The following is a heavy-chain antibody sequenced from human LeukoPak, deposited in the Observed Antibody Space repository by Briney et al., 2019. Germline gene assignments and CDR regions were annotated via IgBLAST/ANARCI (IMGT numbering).Heavy chain of an antibody. D-gene: IGHD2/OR15-2a*01. V-gene: IGHV4-59*08. Sequence: SQTLSLTCTVSGGSISSYYWSWIRQPPGQGLEWIAYISGIGSTNYNPSLKSRVTISLDTSKNQFSLKLSSVTAADTAVYYCAGHHPRNTVDFWGQGTLVTVSS. CDR1: GGSISSYY. CDR3: AGHHPRNTVDF. CDR2: ISGIGST. J-gene: IGHJ4*02.